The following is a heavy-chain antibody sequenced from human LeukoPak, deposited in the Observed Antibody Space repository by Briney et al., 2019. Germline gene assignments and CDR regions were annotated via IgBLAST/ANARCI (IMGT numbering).Heavy chain of an antibody. Sequence: SETLSLTCTVSGGSISSGSYYWSWIRQPAGKGLEWIGRIYTSGSTNYNPSLKSRVTISVDTSKNQFSLKLSSVTAADTAVYYCARIGSGWPSNFDYWGQGTLVTVSS. CDR3: ARIGSGWPSNFDY. V-gene: IGHV4-61*02. CDR1: GGSISSGSYY. CDR2: IYTSGST. D-gene: IGHD6-19*01. J-gene: IGHJ4*02.